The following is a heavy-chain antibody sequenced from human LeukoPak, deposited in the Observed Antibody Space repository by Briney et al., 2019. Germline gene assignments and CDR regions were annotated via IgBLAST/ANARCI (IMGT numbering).Heavy chain of an antibody. CDR2: ISGSGDST. Sequence: GGSLRLSCAASGFTFSTYAMSWVRQALGKGLEWVSSISGSGDSTYYVNSVKGRFTISRDNSKNTVYLQMNSLRAEDTAIYYCAEDVVVIVAAKPGIWGQGTLVTVSS. J-gene: IGHJ4*02. CDR3: AEDVVVIVAAKPGI. V-gene: IGHV3-23*01. CDR1: GFTFSTYA. D-gene: IGHD2-15*01.